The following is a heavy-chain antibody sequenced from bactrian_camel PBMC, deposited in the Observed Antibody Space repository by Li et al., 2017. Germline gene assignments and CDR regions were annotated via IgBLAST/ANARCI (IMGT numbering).Heavy chain of an antibody. CDR1: FTFGDYY. D-gene: IGHD3*01. Sequence: VQLVESGEGLVQPGGSLRLSCAASFTFGDYYMSWVRQAPGKGLEWVSSVNSESGDTYYADSVKGRLTISQDHVKNTMYLQMNSLKPEDTGVYHCAQAPRPGPYVAHRVNFCSSQGTQVTVS. CDR2: VNSESGDT. J-gene: IGHJ4*01. V-gene: IGHV3S40*01.